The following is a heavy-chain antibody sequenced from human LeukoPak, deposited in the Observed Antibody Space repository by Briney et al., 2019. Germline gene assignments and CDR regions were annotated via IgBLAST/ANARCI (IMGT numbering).Heavy chain of an antibody. Sequence: GGSLRLSCAASGFTFDDYAMHWVRQAPGKGLEWVSLISGRGDKTYYADSVKGRFTISRDNSKNSLFLQMNSLRTEDTALYYCAKDGYGDYDYWGQGTLVTVSS. CDR2: ISGRGDKT. V-gene: IGHV3-43*02. CDR3: AKDGYGDYDY. CDR1: GFTFDDYA. J-gene: IGHJ4*02. D-gene: IGHD4-17*01.